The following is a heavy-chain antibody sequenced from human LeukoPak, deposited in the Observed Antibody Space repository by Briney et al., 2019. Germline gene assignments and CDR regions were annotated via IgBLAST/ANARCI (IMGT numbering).Heavy chain of an antibody. CDR3: AVAQLGDLLSIHKQASRGFDY. CDR2: INHSGST. V-gene: IGHV4-34*01. D-gene: IGHD1-1*01. CDR1: GGSFSGYY. J-gene: IGHJ4*02. Sequence: SETLSLTCAVYGGSFSGYYLSWIRQPPGKGLEWIGEINHSGSTNYNPSLKSRVTISVDTSKNQFSLKLSSVTAADTAVYYCAVAQLGDLLSIHKQASRGFDYWGQGTLVTVSS.